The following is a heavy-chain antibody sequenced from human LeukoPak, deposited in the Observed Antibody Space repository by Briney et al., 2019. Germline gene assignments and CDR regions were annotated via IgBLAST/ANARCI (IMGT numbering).Heavy chain of an antibody. V-gene: IGHV1-18*01. D-gene: IGHD3-22*01. Sequence: ASVKVSCKASGYTFTSYGISWVRQAPGQGLEWMGWISAYNGNTNYAQKLQGRVTMTTDTSTSTAYMELRSLRSDDTAVYYCARDVGYYDSSGYYSGGYWGQGTLVTVSS. CDR3: ARDVGYYDSSGYYSGGY. CDR2: ISAYNGNT. J-gene: IGHJ4*02. CDR1: GYTFTSYG.